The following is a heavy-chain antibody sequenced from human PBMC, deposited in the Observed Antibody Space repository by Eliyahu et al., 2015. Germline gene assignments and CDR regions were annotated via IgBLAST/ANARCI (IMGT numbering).Heavy chain of an antibody. V-gene: IGHV3-11*01. J-gene: IGHJ6*02. Sequence: QVQLVESGGGLVKPGGSLRLSCAASGFTFSXYSXCWXGQAPGKGLEWVSYISSSGSTIYYADSVKGRFTISRDNAKNSLYLQMNSLRAEDTAVYYCARDFIVVVPAAYNYGMDVWGQGTTVTVSS. CDR3: ARDFIVVVPAAYNYGMDV. CDR2: ISSSGSTI. CDR1: GFTFSXYS. D-gene: IGHD2-2*01.